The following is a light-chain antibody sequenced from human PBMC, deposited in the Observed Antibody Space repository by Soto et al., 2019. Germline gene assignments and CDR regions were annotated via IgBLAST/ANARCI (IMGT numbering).Light chain of an antibody. J-gene: IGLJ1*01. V-gene: IGLV2-8*01. CDR3: TSYAGNNNFCV. Sequence: QSALPQPPSASGSPGQSVTISCIGTSSDVGGYDYVSWYQQHPGKAPKLIISEVSKRPSGVPDRFSGSKSGNTASLTVSGLQAEDEADYYCTSYAGNNNFCVFGTGTKVTVL. CDR2: EVS. CDR1: SSDVGGYDY.